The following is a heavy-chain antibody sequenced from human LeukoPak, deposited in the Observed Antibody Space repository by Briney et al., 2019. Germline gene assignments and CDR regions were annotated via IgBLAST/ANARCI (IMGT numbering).Heavy chain of an antibody. V-gene: IGHV1-8*01. D-gene: IGHD3-22*01. CDR1: GYTFTSYD. Sequence: ASVKVSCKASGYTFTSYDINWVRQATGQGLEWMGWMNPNSGNTGYAQKFQGRVTMTTDTSTSTAYMELRSLRSDDTAVYYCAVHYYESSGHNWFDPWGQGTLVTVSS. CDR3: AVHYYESSGHNWFDP. J-gene: IGHJ5*02. CDR2: MNPNSGNT.